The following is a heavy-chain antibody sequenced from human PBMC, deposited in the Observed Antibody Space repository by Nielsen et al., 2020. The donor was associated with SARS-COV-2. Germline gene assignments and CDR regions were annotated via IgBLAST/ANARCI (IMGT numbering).Heavy chain of an antibody. CDR2: IYYSGST. J-gene: IGHJ6*03. CDR3: ARSEARLDIVVVPAAIHYYYMDV. CDR1: GGSISSGDYY. Sequence: SETLSLTCTVSGGSISSGDYYWSWIRQPPGKGLEWIGYIYYSGSTNYNPSLKSRVTISVDTSKNQFSLKLSSVTAADTAVYYCARSEARLDIVVVPAAIHYYYMDVWGKGTTVTVSS. D-gene: IGHD2-2*03. V-gene: IGHV4-30-4*01.